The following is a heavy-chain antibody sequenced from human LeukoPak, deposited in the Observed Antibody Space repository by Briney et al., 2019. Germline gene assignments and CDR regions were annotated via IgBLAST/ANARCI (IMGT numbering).Heavy chain of an antibody. CDR3: AKDGQEVGATPRYNWFDP. Sequence: GGFLRLSCAASGFTFSNYDMNWVRQAPGKGLEWVSAISGSGGSTYYVDSVKGRFTISRDNSKNTLYLQMNSLRAEETAVYYCAKDGQEVGATPRYNWFDPWGQGTLVTVSS. CDR2: ISGSGGST. V-gene: IGHV3-23*01. J-gene: IGHJ5*02. D-gene: IGHD1-26*01. CDR1: GFTFSNYD.